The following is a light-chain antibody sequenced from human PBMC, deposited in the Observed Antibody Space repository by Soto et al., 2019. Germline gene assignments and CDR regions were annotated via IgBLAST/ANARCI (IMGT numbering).Light chain of an antibody. V-gene: IGKV1-5*01. CDR3: QQYNSYSPYT. CDR2: DAS. Sequence: DIPMTQSPSTLSASVGDRVTITCRASQSISSWLAWYQQKPGKAPKLLIYDASSLERGVPSRFSGSGSGSQFTLTISSLQPDDFAADYCQQYNSYSPYTFGQGTKLEIK. CDR1: QSISSW. J-gene: IGKJ2*01.